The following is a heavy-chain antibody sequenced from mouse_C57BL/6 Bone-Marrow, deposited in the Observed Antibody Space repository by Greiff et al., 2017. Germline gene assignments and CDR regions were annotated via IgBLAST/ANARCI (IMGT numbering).Heavy chain of an antibody. Sequence: QVQLQQSGPGLVQPSQSLSITCTVSGFSLTSYGVHWVRQSPGKGLEWLGVIWRGGSTDYNAAFMSRLSITKDNSKSQVFFKMNSLQADDTAIYYCAKNFYYGSSYVRYFEVWGTGTTVTVSS. CDR3: AKNFYYGSSYVRYFEV. J-gene: IGHJ1*03. V-gene: IGHV2-5*01. D-gene: IGHD1-1*01. CDR1: GFSLTSYG. CDR2: IWRGGST.